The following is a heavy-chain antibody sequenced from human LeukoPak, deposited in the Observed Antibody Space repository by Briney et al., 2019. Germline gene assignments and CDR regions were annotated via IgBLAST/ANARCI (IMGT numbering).Heavy chain of an antibody. V-gene: IGHV1-2*02. J-gene: IGHJ4*02. CDR1: GYTFTGYY. Sequence: ASVKVSCKASGYTFTGYYMHWVRQAPGQGLEWMGWINPNSSGTNYAQKFQGRVTMTRDMSTSTVYMELSSLRSEDTAVYYCAREALGFLEWFWDYWGQGTLVTVSS. D-gene: IGHD3-3*01. CDR2: INPNSSGT. CDR3: AREALGFLEWFWDY.